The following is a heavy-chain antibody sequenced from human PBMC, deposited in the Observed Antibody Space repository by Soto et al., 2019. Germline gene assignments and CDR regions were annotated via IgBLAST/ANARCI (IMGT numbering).Heavy chain of an antibody. CDR1: GFTFGSYA. D-gene: IGHD3-10*01. Sequence: EVQLLESGGGLVQPGGSLRLSCAASGFTFGSYAMSWVRQAPGKGLEWVSLISGTGDSSEYANSVKGRFTISRDYSKTTVLLLMNSLRAEDTAVYFCAKDNGNYGLGSFSHWGQGTLVTVSS. V-gene: IGHV3-23*01. CDR3: AKDNGNYGLGSFSH. CDR2: ISGTGDSS. J-gene: IGHJ4*02.